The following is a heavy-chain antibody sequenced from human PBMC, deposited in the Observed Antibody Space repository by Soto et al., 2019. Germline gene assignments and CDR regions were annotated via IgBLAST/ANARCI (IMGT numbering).Heavy chain of an antibody. J-gene: IGHJ4*02. CDR2: ISGSGGST. CDR3: AKGRDRTTVTTEDY. CDR1: GFTFSSYA. V-gene: IGHV3-23*01. D-gene: IGHD4-17*01. Sequence: EVQLLESGGGLVQPGGSLRLSCAASGFTFSSYAMSWVRQAPGKGLEWVSAISGSGGSTYYADSVKGRFTISRDTSKNTLYLQMNSLRAEDTAVYYCAKGRDRTTVTTEDYWGQGTLVTVSS.